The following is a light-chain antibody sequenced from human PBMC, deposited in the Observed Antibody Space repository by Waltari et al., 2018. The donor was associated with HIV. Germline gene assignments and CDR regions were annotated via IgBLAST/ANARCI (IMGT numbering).Light chain of an antibody. Sequence: QSALTQPASVSGSPGQSITISCPGTTSNLGGYNLVSWYQHHPGKAPKLLIYCISFRPSGVSNRFFGSKSATTASLTISGLQADDEAEYYCSSYTTSSPFVFGTGTTVTVL. V-gene: IGLV2-14*03. CDR3: SSYTTSSPFV. J-gene: IGLJ1*01. CDR1: TSNLGGYNL. CDR2: CIS.